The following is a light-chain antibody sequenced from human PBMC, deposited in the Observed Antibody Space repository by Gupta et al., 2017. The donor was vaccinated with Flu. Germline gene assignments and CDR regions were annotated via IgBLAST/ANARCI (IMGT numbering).Light chain of an antibody. CDR1: QSLLHSNGYNY. CDR2: LGS. Sequence: VTPGEPASISCRSSQSLLHSNGYNYLDWYLQKPGQSPQLLIYLGSNRASGVPDRFSDSGSGTDFTLKISRVEAEDVGVYYCMQALQTPRTFGQGTRLEIK. J-gene: IGKJ5*01. V-gene: IGKV2-28*01. CDR3: MQALQTPRT.